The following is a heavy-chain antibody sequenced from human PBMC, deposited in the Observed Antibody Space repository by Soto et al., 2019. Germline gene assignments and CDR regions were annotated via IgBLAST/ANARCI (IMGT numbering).Heavy chain of an antibody. J-gene: IGHJ6*02. Sequence: ASVKVSCKASGYTFTGYYMHWVRQAPGQGLEWMGWINPNSGGTNYAQKFQGRVTMNRDKSISTAYMELSRLRSDDTALYSCAGGPTGGGMDVWGQGTTVTVSS. CDR2: INPNSGGT. CDR1: GYTFTGYY. CDR3: AGGPTGGGMDV. V-gene: IGHV1-2*02. D-gene: IGHD3-16*01.